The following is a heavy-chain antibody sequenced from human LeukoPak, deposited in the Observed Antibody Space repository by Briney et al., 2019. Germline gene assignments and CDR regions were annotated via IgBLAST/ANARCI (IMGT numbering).Heavy chain of an antibody. Sequence: GGSLRLSCTASGFTFGDYTMTWVRQAPGKELEWVGFIRSKAYGGTTEYAASVKDRFTISRDDSKSIAYLQMNSLKIEDTAVYYCIRGGFRFSSFDYWGQGTLVTVSS. CDR1: GFTFGDYT. D-gene: IGHD3-16*01. CDR2: IRSKAYGGTT. J-gene: IGHJ4*02. CDR3: IRGGFRFSSFDY. V-gene: IGHV3-49*04.